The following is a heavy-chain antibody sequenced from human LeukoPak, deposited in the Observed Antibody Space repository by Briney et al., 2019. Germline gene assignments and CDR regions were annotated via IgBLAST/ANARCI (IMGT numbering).Heavy chain of an antibody. J-gene: IGHJ5*02. V-gene: IGHV4-34*01. D-gene: IGHD2-2*01. CDR1: GGSFSGYY. CDR2: INHSGST. CDR3: ARVVPAAIRLGWFDP. Sequence: SETLSLTCAVYGGSFSGYYWSWIRQPPGKGLEWIGEINHSGSTNYNPSLKSRVTISVDTSKNQFSLKLSSVTAADTAVYYCARVVPAAIRLGWFDPWGQGTLVTVSS.